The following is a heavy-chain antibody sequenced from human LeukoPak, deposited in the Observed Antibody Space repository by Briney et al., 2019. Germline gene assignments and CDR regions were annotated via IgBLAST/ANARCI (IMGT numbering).Heavy chain of an antibody. V-gene: IGHV3-53*01. J-gene: IGHJ5*02. CDR1: GFTVSSNY. CDR2: IYSGGSR. Sequence: GGSLRLSCAASGFTVSSNYMSWVRQAPGKGLEWVSVIYSGGSRYYADSVKGRFTISRDNSKNTLYLQMNSLRAEDTAMYYCAREGAVAGTGGGFDPWGQGTLVTVSS. CDR3: AREGAVAGTGGGFDP. D-gene: IGHD6-19*01.